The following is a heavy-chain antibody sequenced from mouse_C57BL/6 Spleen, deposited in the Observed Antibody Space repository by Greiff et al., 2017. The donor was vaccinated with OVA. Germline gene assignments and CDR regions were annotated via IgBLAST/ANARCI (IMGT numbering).Heavy chain of an antibody. CDR2: INPNSGST. CDR3: ARSGRLPFDY. J-gene: IGHJ2*01. Sequence: VQLQQSGAELVKPGASVKLSCKASGYTFTSYWMHWVKQRPGPGLAWIGMINPNSGSTNYNEKFKSKATLTVDKSSSTAYMQLSSLTSEDSAVYYCARSGRLPFDYWGQGTTLTVSS. D-gene: IGHD1-3*01. CDR1: GYTFTSYW. V-gene: IGHV1-64*01.